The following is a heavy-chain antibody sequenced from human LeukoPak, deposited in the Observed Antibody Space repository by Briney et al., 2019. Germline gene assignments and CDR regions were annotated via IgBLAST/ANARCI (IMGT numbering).Heavy chain of an antibody. CDR2: IAHIGST. D-gene: IGHD7-27*01. Sequence: PSETLSLTCTVSGASISSYYWSWIRQPPGKGLEWVGHIAHIGSTNYNPSLNGRVTISRDTSKKQLSLKLSSVTAADTAIYFCARENWGSGHFLDYWGRGTLVTVFS. V-gene: IGHV4-59*01. CDR3: ARENWGSGHFLDY. J-gene: IGHJ4*02. CDR1: GASISSYY.